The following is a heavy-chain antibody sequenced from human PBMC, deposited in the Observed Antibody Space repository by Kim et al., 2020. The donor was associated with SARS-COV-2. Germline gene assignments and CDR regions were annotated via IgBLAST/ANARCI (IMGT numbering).Heavy chain of an antibody. V-gene: IGHV3-53*01. Sequence: GGSLRLSCAASGFTVSSNYMSWVRQAPGKGLEWVSVIYSGGSTYYADSVKGRFTISRDNSKNTLYLQMNSLRAEDTAVYYCAREGLLLRSGFDYWGQGTLVTVSS. D-gene: IGHD3-22*01. J-gene: IGHJ4*02. CDR2: IYSGGST. CDR1: GFTVSSNY. CDR3: AREGLLLRSGFDY.